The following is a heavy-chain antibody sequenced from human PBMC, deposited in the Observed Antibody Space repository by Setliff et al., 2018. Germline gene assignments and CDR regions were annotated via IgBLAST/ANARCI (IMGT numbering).Heavy chain of an antibody. CDR1: GGSISRYH. D-gene: IGHD6-19*01. CDR3: ARDQYTSGWYGPPESYFDC. CDR2: IQNGGNT. Sequence: SETLSLTCTVSGGSISRYHWSWVRQPPGKGLEWIGYIQNGGNTKYNPSLGSRITMSGDTSKNQFSLKLSSVTAADTAVYYCARDQYTSGWYGPPESYFDCWGLGSLVTVSS. J-gene: IGHJ4*01. V-gene: IGHV4-59*01.